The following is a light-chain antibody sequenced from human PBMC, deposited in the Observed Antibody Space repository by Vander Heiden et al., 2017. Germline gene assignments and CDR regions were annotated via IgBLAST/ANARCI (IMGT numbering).Light chain of an antibody. CDR1: QSISSC. J-gene: IGKJ4*01. V-gene: IGKV1-5*03. Sequence: NQMPPSPSTLSASVGDRVTITCRASQSISSCLAWYQQKPGKAPKLLIYNASSLESGVPSRFSGSGSGTDFTLTISSLQPDDFATYYCQQDDSTPLTFGEGTKVEIK. CDR2: NAS. CDR3: QQDDSTPLT.